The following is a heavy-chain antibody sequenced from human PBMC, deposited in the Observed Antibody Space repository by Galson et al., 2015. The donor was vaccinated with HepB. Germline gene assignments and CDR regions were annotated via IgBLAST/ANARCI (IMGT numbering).Heavy chain of an antibody. CDR1: GFTFGDYG. V-gene: IGHV3-49*03. D-gene: IGHD1-26*01. Sequence: SLRLSCAASGFTFGDYGMSWFRQAPGKGLEWVGFIRSKAYGGTTEYAASVKGRFTISRDDSKSIAYLQMNSLKTEDTAVYYCTRDLDPNSGSYVRRRYFDYWGQGTLVTVSS. J-gene: IGHJ4*02. CDR2: IRSKAYGGTT. CDR3: TRDLDPNSGSYVRRRYFDY.